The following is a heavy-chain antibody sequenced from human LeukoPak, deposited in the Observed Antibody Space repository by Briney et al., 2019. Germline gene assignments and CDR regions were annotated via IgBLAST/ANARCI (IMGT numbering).Heavy chain of an antibody. CDR3: ARLAGSSGLAGGFDI. J-gene: IGHJ3*02. V-gene: IGHV3-74*01. Sequence: GGSLRLSCAASGFTFSNYWIHWVRQAPGKGLVWVSRIKSEGSRTSYANSVKGRFTISRDNAKNTLYLQMNSLRAEDTAVYYCARLAGSSGLAGGFDIWGQGTMVTVSS. CDR1: GFTFSNYW. CDR2: IKSEGSRT. D-gene: IGHD3-22*01.